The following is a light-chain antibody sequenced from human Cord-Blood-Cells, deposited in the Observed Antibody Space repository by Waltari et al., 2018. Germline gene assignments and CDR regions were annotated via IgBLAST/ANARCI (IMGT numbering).Light chain of an antibody. CDR3: AAWDDSMNGWV. Sequence: QSVLTQPPSASGTPGQRVTISCSGRSSNIGSNTVNWYQQLLGTAPKLLIYSNNQRPSGVPDRCSGSKSGTSASLAISGLQSEDEADYYCAAWDDSMNGWVFGGGTKLTVL. V-gene: IGLV1-44*01. CDR2: SNN. J-gene: IGLJ3*02. CDR1: SSNIGSNT.